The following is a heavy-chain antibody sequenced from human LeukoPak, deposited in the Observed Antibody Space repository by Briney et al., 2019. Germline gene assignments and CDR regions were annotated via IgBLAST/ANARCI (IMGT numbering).Heavy chain of an antibody. D-gene: IGHD6-13*01. Sequence: SETLSLTCTVSGGSISSYYWRWIRQHPGKGLEWIGYIYYSGSTYYNPSLKSRVTISVDTSKNQFSLKLSSVTAADTAVYYCARTDLAGIAAAGNAFDIGGQGTMVTVSS. CDR3: ARTDLAGIAAAGNAFDI. CDR1: GGSISSYY. J-gene: IGHJ3*02. V-gene: IGHV4-31*03. CDR2: IYYSGST.